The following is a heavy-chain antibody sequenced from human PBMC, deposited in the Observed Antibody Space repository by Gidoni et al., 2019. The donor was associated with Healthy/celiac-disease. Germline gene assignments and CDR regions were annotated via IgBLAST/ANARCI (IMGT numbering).Heavy chain of an antibody. Sequence: QVQLQESGPGLVKPSQTLSLTCTVSGGSISSGGYYWSWIRQHPGKGLEWIGYSDYSGSTYSNPSLKSRVTISVDTSKNQFSLKLSSVTAADTAVYYCAREYSSGWYRDAFDIWGQGTMVTVSS. CDR2: SDYSGST. D-gene: IGHD6-19*01. CDR3: AREYSSGWYRDAFDI. V-gene: IGHV4-31*03. CDR1: GGSISSGGYY. J-gene: IGHJ3*02.